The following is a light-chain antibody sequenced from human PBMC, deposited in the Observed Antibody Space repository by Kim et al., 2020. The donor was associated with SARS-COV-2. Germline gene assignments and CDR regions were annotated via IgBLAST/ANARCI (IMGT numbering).Light chain of an antibody. V-gene: IGLV1-47*01. CDR3: AAWDDSLSGRGVV. Sequence: VTASCPGSSSNIGSNYVYWYQQLPGTAPKLLIYRNNQRPSGVPDRFSGSKSGTSASLAISGLRSEDEADYYCAAWDDSLSGRGVVFGGGTQLTVL. CDR2: RNN. CDR1: SSNIGSNY. J-gene: IGLJ2*01.